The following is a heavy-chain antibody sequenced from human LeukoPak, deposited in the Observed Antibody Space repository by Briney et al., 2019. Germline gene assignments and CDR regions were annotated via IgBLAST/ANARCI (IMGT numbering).Heavy chain of an antibody. Sequence: SETLSLTCTVSGGSISSGGYYWSWIRQHPGKGLEWIGYIYYSGSTYYNPSLKSRVTISVDTSKNQFSLKLSSVTAADTAVYYCARDHYYDSSGYYAFDIWGQGTMVTVSS. CDR3: ARDHYYDSSGYYAFDI. J-gene: IGHJ3*02. D-gene: IGHD3-22*01. CDR2: IYYSGST. V-gene: IGHV4-31*03. CDR1: GGSISSGGYY.